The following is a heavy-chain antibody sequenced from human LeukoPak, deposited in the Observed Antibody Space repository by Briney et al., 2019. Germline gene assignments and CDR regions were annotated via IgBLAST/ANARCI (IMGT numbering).Heavy chain of an antibody. CDR2: ISAYNGNT. V-gene: IGHV1-18*01. D-gene: IGHD3-16*01. CDR3: ARGLPWGDFDY. J-gene: IGHJ4*02. CDR1: GYTFTSYG. Sequence: GASVKVSCKASGYTFTSYGISWVRQAPGQGLEWMGWISAYNGNTNCAQKLQDRVTMNTDTSTSTAYMELRSLRSDDPAVNYCARGLPWGDFDYWGQGTLVTVSS.